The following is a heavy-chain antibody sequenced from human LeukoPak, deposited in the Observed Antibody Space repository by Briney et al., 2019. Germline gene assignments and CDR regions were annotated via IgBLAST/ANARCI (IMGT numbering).Heavy chain of an antibody. CDR1: GFTLDDYS. CDR2: INWNGAST. D-gene: IGHD3-10*01. J-gene: IGHJ4*02. V-gene: IGHV3-20*04. CDR3: ARGLRGFGEFPDY. Sequence: PGGSLTLSCAASGFTLDDYSMSWVRQAPGKGLEWVSDINWNGASTGYADSVKGRFTISRDNAKNSLYLQMNSLRADDTAVYYCARGLRGFGEFPDYWGQGTLVTVSS.